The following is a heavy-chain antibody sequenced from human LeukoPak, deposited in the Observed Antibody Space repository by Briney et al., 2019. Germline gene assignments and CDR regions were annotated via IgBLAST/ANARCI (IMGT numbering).Heavy chain of an antibody. J-gene: IGHJ3*02. CDR3: ARDGKEWIQLWFWFAFDI. D-gene: IGHD5-18*01. V-gene: IGHV1-2*02. CDR1: GYNFTGNY. Sequence: ASVKVSCKASGYNFTGNYIHWVRQAPGQGLEWMGWINPNSGGTHYAQKFQGRVTMTRDTSISTASMELNRLRSDDTAVYYCARDGKEWIQLWFWFAFDIWGQGTMVSVSS. CDR2: INPNSGGT.